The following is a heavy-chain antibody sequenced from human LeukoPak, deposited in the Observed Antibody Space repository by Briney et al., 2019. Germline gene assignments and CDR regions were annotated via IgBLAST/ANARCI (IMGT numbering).Heavy chain of an antibody. D-gene: IGHD4-17*01. CDR2: INQDGNAK. V-gene: IGHV3-7*01. J-gene: IGHJ4*02. CDR1: GFTFSNYW. CDR3: ARVNPDYGDNHFDY. Sequence: PGGSLRLSCAASGFTFSNYWMTWVRQAPGKGLEWVANINQDGNAKYYVDSVKSRFTISRDNAKNSLYLQMNSLRAEDTAVYYCARVNPDYGDNHFDYWGQGTLVTVSS.